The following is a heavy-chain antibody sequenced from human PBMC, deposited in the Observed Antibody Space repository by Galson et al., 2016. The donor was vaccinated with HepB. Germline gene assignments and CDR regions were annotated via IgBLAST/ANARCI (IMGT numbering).Heavy chain of an antibody. CDR2: ITSDSSTI. J-gene: IGHJ2*01. V-gene: IGHV3-48*02. CDR3: ARIVYGSGNFYRYFDL. CDR1: GFIFSSYS. Sequence: SLRLSCAASGFIFSSYSMTWVRQAPGKRLEWISYITSDSSTIYYADSVKGRFTISRDNAKNSLYLQMRSLRDEDTAVYYCARIVYGSGNFYRYFDLWGRGTLVTVSS. D-gene: IGHD3-10*01.